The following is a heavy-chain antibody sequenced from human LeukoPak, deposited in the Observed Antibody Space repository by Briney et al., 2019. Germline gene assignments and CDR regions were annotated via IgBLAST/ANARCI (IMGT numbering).Heavy chain of an antibody. Sequence: ASVKVSCKASGYTFTGYYMHWVRQAPGQGLEWMGWISAYNGNTNYAQKLQGRVTMTTDTSTSTAYMELRSLRSDDTAVYYCARVLRTGWYYGSGSYLAYWGQGTLVTVSS. J-gene: IGHJ4*02. CDR2: ISAYNGNT. D-gene: IGHD3-10*01. CDR1: GYTFTGYY. CDR3: ARVLRTGWYYGSGSYLAY. V-gene: IGHV1-18*04.